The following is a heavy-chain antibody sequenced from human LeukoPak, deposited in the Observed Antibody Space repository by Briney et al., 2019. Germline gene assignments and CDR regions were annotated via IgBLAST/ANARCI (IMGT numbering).Heavy chain of an antibody. D-gene: IGHD2-2*01. CDR3: ARRLTQYDCFDP. CDR1: GDSVSINSVT. J-gene: IGHJ5*02. Sequence: SQTLSLTFAISGDSVSINSVTWNWIRQSPSRGLEWLGRTYYRPTWYNDYAVSVRGRITVNPDTSKNQFSLHLNSVTPEDTAVYYCARRLTQYDCFDPWGQGILVTVSS. CDR2: TYYRPTWYN. V-gene: IGHV6-1*01.